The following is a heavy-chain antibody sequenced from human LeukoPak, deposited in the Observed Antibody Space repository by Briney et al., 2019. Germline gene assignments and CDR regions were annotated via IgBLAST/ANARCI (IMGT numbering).Heavy chain of an antibody. J-gene: IGHJ4*02. CDR3: ATTKGDYYGSGSYYNRGFDY. Sequence: ASVTVSYKVSGYTLTELSMHWVRQAPGKGGEGMGGFDHEDGEKIYAQKFQGRVTITEDTSTDPAYMELSSLRSEDTAVYYCATTKGDYYGSGSYYNRGFDYWGQGTLVTVSS. CDR2: FDHEDGEK. V-gene: IGHV1-24*01. D-gene: IGHD3-10*01. CDR1: GYTLTELS.